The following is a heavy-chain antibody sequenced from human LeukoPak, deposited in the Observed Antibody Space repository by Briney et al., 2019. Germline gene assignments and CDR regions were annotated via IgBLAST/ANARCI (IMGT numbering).Heavy chain of an antibody. J-gene: IGHJ4*02. D-gene: IGHD6-19*01. V-gene: IGHV4-39*01. Sequence: SETLSLTCTVSGGSISSSSYYWGWIRQPPGKGMEWIGSIYYSGSTYYNPSLKSRVTISVDTSKNQFSLNLSSVTAADTAVYYCARRGGSSGWYYFDYWGQGTLVTVSS. CDR1: GGSISSSSYY. CDR2: IYYSGST. CDR3: ARRGGSSGWYYFDY.